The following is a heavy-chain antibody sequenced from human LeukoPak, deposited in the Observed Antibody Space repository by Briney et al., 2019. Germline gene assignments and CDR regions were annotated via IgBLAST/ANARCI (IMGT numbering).Heavy chain of an antibody. CDR1: GFTFSRYA. CDR3: AKDYGNYFDY. Sequence: GGSLRLSCAASGFTFSRYAMSWVRQAPGKGLEWVSGISSTGADTYYADSVEGRFTISRDNSKNTLYLQMNSLRAEDTAVYYCAKDYGNYFDYWGQGTLVTVSS. CDR2: ISSTGADT. D-gene: IGHD4-17*01. J-gene: IGHJ4*02. V-gene: IGHV3-23*01.